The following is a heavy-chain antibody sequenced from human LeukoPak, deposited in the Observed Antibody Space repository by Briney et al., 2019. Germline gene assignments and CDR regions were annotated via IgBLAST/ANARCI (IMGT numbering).Heavy chain of an antibody. J-gene: IGHJ3*02. D-gene: IGHD4-23*01. Sequence: GASVKVSCKASGGTFISYAISWVRQAPGQGVEGMGRIIPIFGTANYAQKFQGRVTITTDESTSTAYMELSSLRSEDTAVYYCAREVVTRAFDIWGQGTMVTVSS. CDR3: AREVVTRAFDI. V-gene: IGHV1-69*05. CDR1: GGTFISYA. CDR2: IIPIFGTA.